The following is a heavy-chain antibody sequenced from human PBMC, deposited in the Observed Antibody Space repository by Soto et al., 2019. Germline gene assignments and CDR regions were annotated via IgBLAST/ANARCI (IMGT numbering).Heavy chain of an antibody. Sequence: GGSLRLSCAASGFTFSSYAMSWVRQAPGKGLEWVSAISGSGGSTYYADSVKGRFTISRDNSKNTLYLQMNSLRAEDTAVYYCAKSRDDYYDSSGYPLPFTDWGQGTQVTVSS. D-gene: IGHD3-22*01. J-gene: IGHJ4*02. CDR1: GFTFSSYA. V-gene: IGHV3-23*01. CDR2: ISGSGGST. CDR3: AKSRDDYYDSSGYPLPFTD.